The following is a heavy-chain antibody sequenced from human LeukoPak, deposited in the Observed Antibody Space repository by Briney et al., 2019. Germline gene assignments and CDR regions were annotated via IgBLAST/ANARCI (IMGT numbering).Heavy chain of an antibody. D-gene: IGHD4-17*01. CDR1: GGTSSSYA. CDR3: ARKATVTGQYYFDY. Sequence: GAPVKVSCKASGGTSSSYAISWVRQAPGQGLEWMGGIIPIFGTANYAQKFQGRVTITADESTSTAYMELSSLRSEDTAVYYCARKATVTGQYYFDYWGQGTLVTVSS. V-gene: IGHV1-69*01. J-gene: IGHJ4*02. CDR2: IIPIFGTA.